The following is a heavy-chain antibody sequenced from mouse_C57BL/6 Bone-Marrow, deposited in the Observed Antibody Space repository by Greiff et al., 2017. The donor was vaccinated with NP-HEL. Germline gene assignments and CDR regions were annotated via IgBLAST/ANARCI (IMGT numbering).Heavy chain of an antibody. CDR3: ARFSPDGYYPYWYFDV. Sequence: VQLKQPGAELVRPGSSVKLSCKASGYTFTSYWMDWVKQRPGQGLEWIGNIYPSDSETHYNQKFKDKATLTVDKSSSTAYMQLSSLTSEDSAVYYCARFSPDGYYPYWYFDVWGTGTTVTVSS. CDR1: GYTFTSYW. J-gene: IGHJ1*03. V-gene: IGHV1-61*01. D-gene: IGHD2-3*01. CDR2: IYPSDSET.